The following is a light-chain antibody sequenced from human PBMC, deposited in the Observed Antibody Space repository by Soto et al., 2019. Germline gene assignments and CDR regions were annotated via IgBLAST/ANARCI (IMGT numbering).Light chain of an antibody. Sequence: QPVLTQPPSASASLGASVKLTCTLSSGHNSYAIAWHQQQPEKGPRYLMKLNSDGSHSKGDGIPDRFSGSSSGAERYLTISSLQSEDEDDYYCQTWSTDIRVFGGGTKVTVL. V-gene: IGLV4-69*01. J-gene: IGLJ3*02. CDR2: LNSDGSH. CDR1: SGHNSYA. CDR3: QTWSTDIRV.